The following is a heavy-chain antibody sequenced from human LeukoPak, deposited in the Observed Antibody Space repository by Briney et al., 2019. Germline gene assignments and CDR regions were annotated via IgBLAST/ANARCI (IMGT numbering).Heavy chain of an antibody. CDR3: ANHRPGTKSFDN. J-gene: IGHJ4*02. V-gene: IGHV3-23*01. CDR2: ISSSGGGT. CDR1: GFTFSSYA. Sequence: PGGSLRLSRAASGFTFSSYAMRWARQAPGKGLEGGSAISSSGGGTGTYCAASVKGRFTISRDNSKNTLYLPMNSLRAEDTAVYYCANHRPGTKSFDNWGQGTLVTVSS. D-gene: IGHD1-1*01.